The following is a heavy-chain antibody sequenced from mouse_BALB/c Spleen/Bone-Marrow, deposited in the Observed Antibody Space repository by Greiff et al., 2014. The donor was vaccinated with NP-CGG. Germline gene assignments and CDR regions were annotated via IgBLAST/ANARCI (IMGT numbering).Heavy chain of an antibody. Sequence: VQLQQSGAELVKPGASVKLSCTASGFNIKDTYMHWVTQRPEQGLEWIGRIDPANGNTKYDPKFQGKATITADTSSNTAYLQLGSLTSEDTAVYYCARWEYYAMDYWGQGTSVTVSS. CDR2: IDPANGNT. V-gene: IGHV14-3*02. J-gene: IGHJ4*01. D-gene: IGHD4-1*01. CDR3: ARWEYYAMDY. CDR1: GFNIKDTY.